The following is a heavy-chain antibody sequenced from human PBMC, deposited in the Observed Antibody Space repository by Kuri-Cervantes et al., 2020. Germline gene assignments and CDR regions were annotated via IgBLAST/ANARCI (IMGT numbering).Heavy chain of an antibody. CDR3: ARAGGYCSSTSCRRGIYYYMDV. D-gene: IGHD2-2*01. CDR2: INYSGTT. V-gene: IGHV4-38-2*01. CDR1: GYSISSGYY. Sequence: SETLSLTCAVSGYSISSGYYWGWIWQPPGKGLEWIASINYSGTTHYNPSLKSRVTISVDTTKNQFSLKLSSVTAADTAVYYCARAGGYCSSTSCRRGIYYYMDVWGKGTTVTVSS. J-gene: IGHJ6*03.